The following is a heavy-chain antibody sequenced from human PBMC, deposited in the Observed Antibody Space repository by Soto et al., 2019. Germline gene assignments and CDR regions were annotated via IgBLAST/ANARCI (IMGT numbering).Heavy chain of an antibody. J-gene: IGHJ4*02. Sequence: QVHLVQSGGEVKNPGASVKVSCKASGYTFTTTYITWVRQAPGQGLEWMGRISAYNGKTKYARNVEGRVTMTTDTSTSTAYMELRSLQYDDTAVYYCGRVPDYYFSGRYEARIDYWGQGTLVTVSS. D-gene: IGHD2-21*01. CDR2: ISAYNGKT. V-gene: IGHV1-18*01. CDR3: GRVPDYYFSGRYEARIDY. CDR1: GYTFTTTY.